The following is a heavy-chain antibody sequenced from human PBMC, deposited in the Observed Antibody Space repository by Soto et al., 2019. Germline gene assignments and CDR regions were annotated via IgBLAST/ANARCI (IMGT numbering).Heavy chain of an antibody. Sequence: GGSLRLSCAASGFTFSSYAMHWVRQAPGKGLEWVAVISYDGSNKYYADSVKGRFTISRDNSKNTLYLQMNSLRAEDTAVYYCARVWNYDILTGYIDYWGQGTLVTVS. CDR1: GFTFSSYA. D-gene: IGHD3-9*01. CDR3: ARVWNYDILTGYIDY. V-gene: IGHV3-30-3*01. CDR2: ISYDGSNK. J-gene: IGHJ4*02.